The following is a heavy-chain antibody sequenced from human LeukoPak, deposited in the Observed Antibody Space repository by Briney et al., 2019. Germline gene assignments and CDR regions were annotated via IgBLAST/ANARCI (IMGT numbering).Heavy chain of an antibody. CDR3: AKDLAYYDSSGYPVDRFGY. V-gene: IGHV3-23*01. J-gene: IGHJ4*02. Sequence: GGSLRLSCAASGFTFSSYAMSWVRQAPGKGLEWVSAISGSGGSTYYADSVKGRFTISRDNSKNTLYLQMNSLRAEDTAVYYCAKDLAYYDSSGYPVDRFGYWGQGTLVTVSS. D-gene: IGHD3-22*01. CDR2: ISGSGGST. CDR1: GFTFSSYA.